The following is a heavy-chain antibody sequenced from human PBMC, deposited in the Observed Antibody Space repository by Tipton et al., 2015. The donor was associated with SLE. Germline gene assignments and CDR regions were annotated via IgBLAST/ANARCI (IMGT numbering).Heavy chain of an antibody. J-gene: IGHJ3*02. V-gene: IGHV4-61*02. D-gene: IGHD3-16*01. CDR2: IYTSGST. CDR3: ARDVWEAMTAGGFDI. CDR1: GGSISSGSYY. Sequence: TLSLTCTVSGGSISSGSYYWSWVRQPAGKALEWIGRIYTSGSTNYNPSLKSRVTISVDTSKNQFSLKLSSVTAADTAVYYCARDVWEAMTAGGFDIWGQGTMVTVSS.